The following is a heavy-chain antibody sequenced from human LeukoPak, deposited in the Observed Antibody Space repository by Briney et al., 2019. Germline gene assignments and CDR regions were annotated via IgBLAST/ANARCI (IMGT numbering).Heavy chain of an antibody. CDR2: ISGSGSTI. Sequence: GGSLRLSCAASGFTFSSYEMNWVRQAPGKGLEWVSYISGSGSTIYYADSVKGRFTISRDNAKNSLYLQMNSLRAEDTAVYYCARDGGSYLFDYWGQGTLVTVSS. CDR1: GFTFSSYE. CDR3: ARDGGSYLFDY. J-gene: IGHJ4*02. V-gene: IGHV3-48*03. D-gene: IGHD1-26*01.